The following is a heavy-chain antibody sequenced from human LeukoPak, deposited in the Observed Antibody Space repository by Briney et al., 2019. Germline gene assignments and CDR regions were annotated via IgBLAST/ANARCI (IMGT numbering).Heavy chain of an antibody. J-gene: IGHJ5*02. D-gene: IGHD1-7*01. CDR2: IFHDGST. V-gene: IGHV4-38-2*02. CDR3: ARDRITGTNTWFDT. Sequence: SETLSLTCAVSGSSIRSDYFWGWIRQSPGRGLEWVASIFHDGSTYYNPSLKSRVTISVDTSKNQFSPKLRSVTAADTAIYYCARDRITGTNTWFDTWGQGALITVSS. CDR1: GSSIRSDYF.